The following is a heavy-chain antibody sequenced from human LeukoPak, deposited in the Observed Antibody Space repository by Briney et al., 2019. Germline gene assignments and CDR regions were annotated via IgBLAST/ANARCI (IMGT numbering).Heavy chain of an antibody. CDR3: AREYYYDSSGYFY. J-gene: IGHJ4*02. CDR2: ISSSGSTI. D-gene: IGHD3-22*01. CDR1: GFTFSDYY. V-gene: IGHV3-11*01. Sequence: GGSLRLSCAASGFTFSDYYMSWIRQAPGKGLEWVSYISSSGSTIYYADSVKGRFTISRDNAKNSLYLQMNSRRAEDTAVYYCAREYYYDSSGYFYWGQGTLVTVSS.